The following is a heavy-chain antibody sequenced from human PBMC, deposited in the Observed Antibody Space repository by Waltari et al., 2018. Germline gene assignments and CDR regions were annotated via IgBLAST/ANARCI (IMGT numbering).Heavy chain of an antibody. J-gene: IGHJ4*02. CDR2: FNPNSGGT. CDR3: ARDIRGVQGVMGY. Sequence: QVQLVQSGAEVKKPGASVKVSCKASGYTFTGYYMHWVRQAPGQGLEWMGRFNPNSGGTNDAQKFQGRVTMTRDTSISTAYMELSRLRSDDTAVYYCARDIRGVQGVMGYWGQGTLVTVSS. CDR1: GYTFTGYY. D-gene: IGHD3-10*01. V-gene: IGHV1-2*06.